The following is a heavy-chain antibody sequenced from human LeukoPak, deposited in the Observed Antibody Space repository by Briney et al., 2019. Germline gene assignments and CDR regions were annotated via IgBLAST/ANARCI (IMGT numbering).Heavy chain of an antibody. CDR2: IKPDTGVT. Sequence: ASVKVSCTTSGFTFTAHYMHWVRQAPGQGLEWMGWIKPDTGVTYYAQTFQGRFTMTVDVSISTVSMELTSLRPDDTAIYYCARDNNWGPDYWGQGTLVTVPS. CDR3: ARDNNWGPDY. CDR1: GFTFTAHY. D-gene: IGHD7-27*01. V-gene: IGHV1-2*02. J-gene: IGHJ4*02.